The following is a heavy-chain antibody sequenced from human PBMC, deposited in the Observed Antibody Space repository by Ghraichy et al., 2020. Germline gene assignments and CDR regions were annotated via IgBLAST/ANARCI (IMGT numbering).Heavy chain of an antibody. V-gene: IGHV3-72*01. J-gene: IGHJ3*02. CDR3: ARQPPLYNWNYQLGAFDI. CDR1: GFTFSDHY. Sequence: GGSLRLSCAASGFTFSDHYMDWVRQAPGKGLEWVGRTRNKANSYTTEYAASVKGRFTISRDDSKNSLYLQMNSLKTEDTAVYYCARQPPLYNWNYQLGAFDIWGQGTMVTVSS. D-gene: IGHD1-7*01. CDR2: TRNKANSYTT.